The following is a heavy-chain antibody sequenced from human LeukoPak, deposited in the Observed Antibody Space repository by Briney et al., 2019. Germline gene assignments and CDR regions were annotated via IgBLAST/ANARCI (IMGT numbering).Heavy chain of an antibody. CDR3: ARGAYCSGGSCYGTRFDP. CDR2: INHSGRT. V-gene: IGHV4-34*01. J-gene: IGHJ5*02. CDR1: GGSISSYY. Sequence: SETLSLTCTVSGGSISSYYWTWIRQPPGKGLEWIGEINHSGRTNYNPSLKSRVTISVDTSKNQFSLNLNSVTAADTAVYYCARGAYCSGGSCYGTRFDPWGQGTLVTVSS. D-gene: IGHD2-15*01.